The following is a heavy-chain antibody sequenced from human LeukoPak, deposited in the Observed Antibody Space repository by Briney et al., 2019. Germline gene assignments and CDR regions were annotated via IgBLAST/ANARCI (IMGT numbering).Heavy chain of an antibody. CDR3: VRGASSIAALNPFWYFDL. J-gene: IGHJ2*01. V-gene: IGHV1-46*01. Sequence: ASVKVSCKSSGYTFTSYYMHWVRQGPGQGLEWMGIINPSGGSTSYAQKFQGRVTMTRDTSTNKVYMELSSLRSEDTAVFYCVRGASSIAALNPFWYFDLWGRGTLVTVSS. CDR2: INPSGGST. CDR1: GYTFTSYY. D-gene: IGHD6-6*01.